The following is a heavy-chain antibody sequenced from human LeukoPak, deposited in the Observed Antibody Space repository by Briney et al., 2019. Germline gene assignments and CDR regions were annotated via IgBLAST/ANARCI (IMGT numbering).Heavy chain of an antibody. V-gene: IGHV4-39*02. Sequence: PSETLSLTCTVSGGSITSGSYYWGWIRQPPGKGLEWIGNMYYGGSTYCNPSLKSRVTISVDTSKNHFSLKLSSVTVADTAVYYCARRREREGHAFDIWGQGTMVTVSS. J-gene: IGHJ3*02. D-gene: IGHD1-26*01. CDR2: MYYGGST. CDR3: ARRREREGHAFDI. CDR1: GGSITSGSYY.